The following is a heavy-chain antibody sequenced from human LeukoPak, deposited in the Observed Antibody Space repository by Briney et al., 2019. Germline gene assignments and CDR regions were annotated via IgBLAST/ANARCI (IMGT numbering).Heavy chain of an antibody. CDR2: IYYSGST. J-gene: IGHJ4*02. D-gene: IGHD6-13*01. Sequence: PSETLSLTCTVSGGSISSSSYYWGWIRQPPGKGLEWIGSIYYSGSTYYNPSLKSRVTISVDTSKNQFSLKLSSVTAADTAVYYCESPGIAAAGTSGYWGQGTLVTVSS. CDR3: ESPGIAAAGTSGY. CDR1: GGSISSSSYY. V-gene: IGHV4-39*01.